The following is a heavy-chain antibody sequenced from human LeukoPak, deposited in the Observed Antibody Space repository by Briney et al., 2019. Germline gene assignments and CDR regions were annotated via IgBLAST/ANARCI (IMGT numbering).Heavy chain of an antibody. J-gene: IGHJ4*02. CDR1: GFTFSSYG. CDR3: AKTLLWFGEPPAN. CDR2: IWYDGSNK. Sequence: GGSLRLSCAASGFTFSSYGMHWVRQAPGKGLEWVAVIWYDGSNKYYADSVKGRFTISRDNSKNTLYLQMNSLRAEDTAVYYCAKTLLWFGEPPANWGQGTLVTVSS. D-gene: IGHD3-10*01. V-gene: IGHV3-33*06.